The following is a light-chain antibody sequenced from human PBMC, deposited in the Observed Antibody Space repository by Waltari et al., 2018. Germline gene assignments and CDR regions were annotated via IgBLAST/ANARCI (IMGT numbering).Light chain of an antibody. CDR1: QSVSRA. J-gene: IGKJ1*01. V-gene: IGKV3-20*01. Sequence: EIVLTQSPGTLSLSQGERATLSCRASQSVSRALAWYQQNPGQAPSLLIYGASNRATGIPDRFSGSGSWTYFSLIISRLEPEDFAVYYCQHYVSLPVTFGQGTKVEIK. CDR2: GAS. CDR3: QHYVSLPVT.